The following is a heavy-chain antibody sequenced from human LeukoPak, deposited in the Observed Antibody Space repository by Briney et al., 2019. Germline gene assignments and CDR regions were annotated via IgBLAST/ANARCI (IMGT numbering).Heavy chain of an antibody. CDR2: ISAYNGNT. J-gene: IGHJ5*02. D-gene: IGHD3-10*01. V-gene: IGHV1-18*01. Sequence: ASVKVSCKASGGTFSSYGISWVRQAPGQGLEWMGWISAYNGNTNYAQKLQGRVTMTTDTSTSTAYMELRSLRSDDTAVYYCARWFGELLGNWFDPWGQGTLVTVSS. CDR1: GGTFSSYG. CDR3: ARWFGELLGNWFDP.